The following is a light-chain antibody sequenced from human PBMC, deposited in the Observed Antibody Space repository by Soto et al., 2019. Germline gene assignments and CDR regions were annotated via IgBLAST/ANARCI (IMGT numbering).Light chain of an antibody. Sequence: EIVLTQSPGTLSLSPGERATLSCRASQSVSSSYLAWYQQKPGQAPRLLIYGASRRATGTPDRFSGRGSGTGFLLTISRLEPEDFAVYYCQQYGSSPPWTFGQGTKVEI. CDR2: GAS. V-gene: IGKV3-20*01. J-gene: IGKJ1*01. CDR1: QSVSSSY. CDR3: QQYGSSPPWT.